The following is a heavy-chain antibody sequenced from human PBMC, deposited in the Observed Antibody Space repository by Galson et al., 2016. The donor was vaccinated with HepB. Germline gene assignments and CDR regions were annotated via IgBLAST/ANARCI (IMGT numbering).Heavy chain of an antibody. CDR2: LWSDGTNK. Sequence: SLRLSCAASGFTFSANGMHWVRQAPGKGLEWVAGLWSDGTNKKYADSVKGRFITSRDNSKNTLYLQMNSLGADDTAVYYCARDLNDILTGVSHSDYWGQGTLVTVSS. V-gene: IGHV3-33*01. CDR1: GFTFSANG. CDR3: ARDLNDILTGVSHSDY. J-gene: IGHJ4*02. D-gene: IGHD3-9*01.